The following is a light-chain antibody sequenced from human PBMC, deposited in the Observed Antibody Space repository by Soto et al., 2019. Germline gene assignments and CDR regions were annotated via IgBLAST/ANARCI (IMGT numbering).Light chain of an antibody. V-gene: IGKV3-11*01. CDR2: SAS. CDR3: QQRTNGPPT. J-gene: IGKJ4*01. CDR1: QSVRND. Sequence: EIVLTQSPATLSLSPGERATLSCRASQSVRNDLVWYHQKPGQAPRVLIYSASNRATGIPARFSGSGSGTDFTLTISSREPEDFAVYYCQQRTNGPPTFGGGTKVEMK.